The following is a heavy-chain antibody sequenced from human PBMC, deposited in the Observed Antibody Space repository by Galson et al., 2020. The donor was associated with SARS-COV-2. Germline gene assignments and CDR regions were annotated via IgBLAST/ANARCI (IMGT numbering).Heavy chain of an antibody. CDR2: IRYDGSNK. D-gene: IGHD6-6*01. CDR3: AKEYSSSSDY. J-gene: IGHJ4*02. CDR1: GFTFSSYG. V-gene: IGHV3-30*02. Sequence: GESLNISCAASGFTFSSYGMHWVRQAPGKGLEWVAFIRYDGSNKYYADSVKGRFTISRDNSKNTLYLEMNSLRAEDTAVYYCAKEYSSSSDYWGQGTLVSVSS.